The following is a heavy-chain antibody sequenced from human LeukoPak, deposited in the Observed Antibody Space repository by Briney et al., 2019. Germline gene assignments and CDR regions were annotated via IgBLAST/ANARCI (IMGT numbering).Heavy chain of an antibody. Sequence: VKASCKAAGGTFSSYAISWVRQAPGQGLEWMGRIIPISGTANYAQKFQGRVTITTDESTSTAYMELSSLRSEDTAVYYCARVEVAATWVFDYWGQGTLVTVSS. J-gene: IGHJ4*02. CDR3: ARVEVAATWVFDY. D-gene: IGHD2-15*01. V-gene: IGHV1-69*13. CDR2: IIPISGTA. CDR1: GGTFSSYA.